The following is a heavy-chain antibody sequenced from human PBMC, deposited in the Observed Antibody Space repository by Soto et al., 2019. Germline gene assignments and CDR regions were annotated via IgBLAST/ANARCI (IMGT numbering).Heavy chain of an antibody. D-gene: IGHD5-12*01. CDR1: GFTFSSYA. V-gene: IGHV3-23*01. Sequence: EVQLLESGGGLVQPGGSLRLSCAASGFTFSSYAMNWVRQAPGKGLEWVSAIIGSGGNTYSTDSVKGRFTISRDNSKNTLYLQMDSLRAEDTAVYYCAKGDGYDYYYGMDVWGQGTTVTVSS. CDR2: IIGSGGNT. J-gene: IGHJ6*02. CDR3: AKGDGYDYYYGMDV.